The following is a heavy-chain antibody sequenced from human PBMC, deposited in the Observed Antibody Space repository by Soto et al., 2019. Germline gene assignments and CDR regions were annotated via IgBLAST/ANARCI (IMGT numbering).Heavy chain of an antibody. D-gene: IGHD3-9*01. CDR1: GFTFSSYA. CDR2: ISSNGGST. CDR3: ARDRPRIFDWLGGDYYGMDV. V-gene: IGHV3-64*01. J-gene: IGHJ6*02. Sequence: PGGSLRLSCAASGFTFSSYAMHWVRQAPGKGLEYVSAISSNGGSTYYANSVKGRFTISRDNSKNTLYLQMGSLRAEDMAVYYCARDRPRIFDWLGGDYYGMDVWGQGTTVTVSS.